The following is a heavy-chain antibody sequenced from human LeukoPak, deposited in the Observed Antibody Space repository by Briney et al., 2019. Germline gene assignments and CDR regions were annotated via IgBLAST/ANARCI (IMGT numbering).Heavy chain of an antibody. CDR3: ASKSGSYYMSYFDY. D-gene: IGHD1-26*01. CDR1: GGTFSSYA. V-gene: IGHV1-69*13. CDR2: IIPIFGTA. Sequence: ASVKVSCKASGGTFSSYAISWVRQAPGQGLEWMGGIIPIFGTANYAQKFQGRVTITADESTSTAYMELSSLRSEDTAVYYCASKSGSYYMSYFDYWGQGTLVTVSS. J-gene: IGHJ4*02.